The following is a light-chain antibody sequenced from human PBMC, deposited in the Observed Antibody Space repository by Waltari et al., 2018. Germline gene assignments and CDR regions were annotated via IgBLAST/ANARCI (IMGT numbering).Light chain of an antibody. J-gene: IGLJ3*02. CDR2: DVT. V-gene: IGLV2-11*01. CDR3: CSYAGSITFWV. CDR1: SSDVGGYNY. Sequence: QSALTQPRSVSGSPGQSVTISCTGTSSDVGGYNYVSWYQHHPGKAPKLIIYDVTNRPSGVPARFSASKSDNTASLTISGLQAEDEADYYCCSYAGSITFWVFGGGTKLTVL.